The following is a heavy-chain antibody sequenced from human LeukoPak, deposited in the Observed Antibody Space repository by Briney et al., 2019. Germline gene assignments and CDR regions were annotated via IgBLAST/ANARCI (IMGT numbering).Heavy chain of an antibody. Sequence: GGSLRLSCAASGFTFSSYGMHWVRQAPGKGLEWVAVIWCDGSNKYYADSVKGRFTISRDNSKNTLYLQMNSLRAEDTAVYYCARDEYYDSSGNGYWGQGTLVTVSS. V-gene: IGHV3-33*01. CDR3: ARDEYYDSSGNGY. J-gene: IGHJ4*02. CDR1: GFTFSSYG. CDR2: IWCDGSNK. D-gene: IGHD3-22*01.